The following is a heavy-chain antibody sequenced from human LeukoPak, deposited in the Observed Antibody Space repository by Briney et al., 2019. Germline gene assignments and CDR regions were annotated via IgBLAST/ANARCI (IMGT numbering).Heavy chain of an antibody. V-gene: IGHV1-18*01. Sequence: ASVKVSCKASGYTFTSYGISWVRQAPGQGLEWMGWISACNGNTNYAQKLQGRVTMTTDTSTSTAYMELRSLRSDDTAVYYCARTGYSYGYVNAEYFQHWGQGTLVTVSS. CDR3: ARTGYSYGYVNAEYFQH. D-gene: IGHD5-18*01. CDR1: GYTFTSYG. J-gene: IGHJ1*01. CDR2: ISACNGNT.